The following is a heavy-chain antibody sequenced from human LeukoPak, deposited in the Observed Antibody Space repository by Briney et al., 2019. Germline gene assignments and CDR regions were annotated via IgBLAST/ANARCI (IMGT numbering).Heavy chain of an antibody. J-gene: IGHJ4*02. Sequence: GGSLRLSCAASGFTFSDYYMSWIRQAPGKGLEWVSYISSSGSTIYYADSVKGRFTISRDNAKNSLYLQMNSLRAEDTAVYYCARNYYDTNGYYTGLDYWGQGTLVTVSS. V-gene: IGHV3-11*01. CDR3: ARNYYDTNGYYTGLDY. CDR2: ISSSGSTI. D-gene: IGHD3-22*01. CDR1: GFTFSDYY.